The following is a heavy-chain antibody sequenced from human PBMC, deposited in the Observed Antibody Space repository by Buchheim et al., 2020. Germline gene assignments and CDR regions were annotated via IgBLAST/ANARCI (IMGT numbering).Heavy chain of an antibody. CDR3: ARDSLVGATNFDY. D-gene: IGHD1-26*01. Sequence: EVQLVESGGGLVQPGGSLRLSCAASGFTFSSYWMHWVRQPPGKGLVWVSRINSDGSRISYADSVKGRFTISRDNAKNTLYRQMNSLRAEDTAVYYCARDSLVGATNFDYWGQGTL. CDR1: GFTFSSYW. CDR2: INSDGSRI. V-gene: IGHV3-74*01. J-gene: IGHJ4*02.